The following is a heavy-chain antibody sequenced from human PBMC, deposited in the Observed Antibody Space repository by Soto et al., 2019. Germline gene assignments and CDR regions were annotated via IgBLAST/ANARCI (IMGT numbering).Heavy chain of an antibody. CDR3: ARPKKWELLQYYYYYGKDV. Sequence: GGSVRLSCAASGFTFSSYAMHWVRQAPGKGLEWVAVISYDGSNKYYADSVKGRFTISRDNSKNTLYLQMDSLRAEDTAVYYCARPKKWELLQYYYYYGKDVWGQGTKVTVSS. CDR1: GFTFSSYA. CDR2: ISYDGSNK. V-gene: IGHV3-30-3*01. J-gene: IGHJ6*02. D-gene: IGHD1-26*01.